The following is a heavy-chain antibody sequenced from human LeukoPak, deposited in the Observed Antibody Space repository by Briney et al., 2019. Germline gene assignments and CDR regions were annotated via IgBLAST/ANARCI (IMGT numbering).Heavy chain of an antibody. D-gene: IGHD1-26*01. V-gene: IGHV3-30*02. Sequence: PGGSLRLSCAASGFTFSSYGMHWVRQAPGEGLEWVAFIRYDGSNKYYADSVRGRFTISRDNSKNTLYLQMNSLRAEDTAVYYCAKDGGGSYYSYYYYMDVWGKGTTVTVSS. J-gene: IGHJ6*03. CDR1: GFTFSSYG. CDR3: AKDGGGSYYSYYYYMDV. CDR2: IRYDGSNK.